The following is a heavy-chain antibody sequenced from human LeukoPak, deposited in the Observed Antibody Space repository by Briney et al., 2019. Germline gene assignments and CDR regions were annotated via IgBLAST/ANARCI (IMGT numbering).Heavy chain of an antibody. J-gene: IGHJ6*03. D-gene: IGHD3-10*01. Sequence: PSETLSLTCTVSGGSISSYYWSWIRQPPGKGLEWIGYIYYSGNTNYNPSLKSRVTISVDTSKNQFSLKLSSVAAADTAVYYCASVRRGFGDLSKYYSYYYMDVWGKGTTVTISS. CDR3: ASVRRGFGDLSKYYSYYYMDV. CDR1: GGSISSYY. V-gene: IGHV4-59*08. CDR2: IYYSGNT.